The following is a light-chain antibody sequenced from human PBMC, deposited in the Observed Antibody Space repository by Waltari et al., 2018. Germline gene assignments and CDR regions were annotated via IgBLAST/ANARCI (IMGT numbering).Light chain of an antibody. Sequence: NFMLAQPHSVSESPGKTVTVSCTRSSGSIASNYVQWHQQRPGSAPTTVIYGDDQRPSGVPHRFSGSIDSSSNSASLSISGLKTEDEADYYCQSYDSNNPWVFGGGTKLTVL. CDR1: SGSIASNY. V-gene: IGLV6-57*03. CDR2: GDD. J-gene: IGLJ3*02. CDR3: QSYDSNNPWV.